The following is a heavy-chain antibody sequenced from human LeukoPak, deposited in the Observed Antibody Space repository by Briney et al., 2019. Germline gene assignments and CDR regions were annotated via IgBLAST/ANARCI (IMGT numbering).Heavy chain of an antibody. CDR1: GGSISSGGYY. CDR2: IYYSGST. V-gene: IGHV4-31*03. J-gene: IGHJ5*02. Sequence: SETLSLTCTVSGGSISSGGYYWSWIRQHPGKGLEWIGYIYYSGSTYYNPSLKSRVTISVDTSKNQFSLKLSSVTAADTAVYYCATKWELPSTGWFDPWGQGTLVTVSS. D-gene: IGHD1-26*01. CDR3: ATKWELPSTGWFDP.